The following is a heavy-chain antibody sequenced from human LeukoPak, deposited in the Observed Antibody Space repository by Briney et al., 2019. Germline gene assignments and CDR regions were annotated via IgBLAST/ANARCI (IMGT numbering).Heavy chain of an antibody. V-gene: IGHV3-30*18. J-gene: IGHJ3*02. D-gene: IGHD3-3*01. CDR1: GFTFSSHG. Sequence: PGRSLRLSCAASGFTFSSHGMHWVRQAPGKGLEWVAVISYDGSNKYYADSVKGRFTISRDNAKNSLYLQMNNLRAEDTALYYCAKDIGVLYAFDIWGQGTMVTVSS. CDR2: ISYDGSNK. CDR3: AKDIGVLYAFDI.